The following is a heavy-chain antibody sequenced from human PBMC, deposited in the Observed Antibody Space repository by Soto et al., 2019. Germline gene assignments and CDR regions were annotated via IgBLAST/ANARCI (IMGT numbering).Heavy chain of an antibody. Sequence: SETLSLTCTVSSGSVSGGSYFWSWVRQPPGKGLEWIGYFYYSGSTKYNPSLKSRVTILEDTSKNQFSLKLNSVTAADTAVYYCEREGRMGTFDYWGQGALVTVS. V-gene: IGHV4-61*01. CDR1: SGSVSGGSYF. J-gene: IGHJ4*02. D-gene: IGHD1-1*01. CDR2: FYYSGST. CDR3: EREGRMGTFDY.